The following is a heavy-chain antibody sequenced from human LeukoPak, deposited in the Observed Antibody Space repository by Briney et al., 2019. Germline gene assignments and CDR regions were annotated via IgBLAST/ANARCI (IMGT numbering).Heavy chain of an antibody. Sequence: PSETLSLTCTVPGGSISSYYWSWFRKPPGKGLDWIGYIHYGGSTTYNPSLKSRVTISVGTSKNQFSLRLTSVTAADTAFYYCARGGDRSKAGDLWGQGSLVTVSS. CDR2: IHYGGST. CDR1: GGSISSYY. V-gene: IGHV4-59*12. CDR3: ARGGDRSKAGDL. J-gene: IGHJ5*02.